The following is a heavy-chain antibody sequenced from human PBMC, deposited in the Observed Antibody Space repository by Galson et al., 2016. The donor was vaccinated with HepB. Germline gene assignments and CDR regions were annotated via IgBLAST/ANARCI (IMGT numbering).Heavy chain of an antibody. CDR2: ISYDGSKK. V-gene: IGHV3-30-3*01. D-gene: IGHD4-17*01. J-gene: IGHJ4*02. CDR3: AKGATTVTTLSVY. Sequence: SLRLSCAASGFTFSSYAMHWVRQAPGKGLEWVAVISYDGSKKYYADSVRGRFTISRDNSKNTLYLQVSSLRAEDTAVYHCAKGATTVTTLSVYWGQGTLV. CDR1: GFTFSSYA.